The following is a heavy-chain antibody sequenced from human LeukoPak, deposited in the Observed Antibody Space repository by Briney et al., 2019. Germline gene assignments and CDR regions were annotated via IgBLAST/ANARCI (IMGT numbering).Heavy chain of an antibody. CDR1: GFTFSSYS. J-gene: IGHJ4*02. CDR3: ARGERPGCDY. V-gene: IGHV4-34*01. CDR2: INHSGST. D-gene: IGHD1-1*01. Sequence: GSLRLSCAASGFTFSSYSMNWVRQPPGKGLEWIGEINHSGSTNYNPSLRSRVTISVDTSNNQFSLKLSSVTAADTAVYYCARGERPGCDYWGQGTLVTVSS.